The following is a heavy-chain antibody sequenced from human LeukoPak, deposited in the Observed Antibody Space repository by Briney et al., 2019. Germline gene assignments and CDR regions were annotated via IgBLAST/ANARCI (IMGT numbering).Heavy chain of an antibody. D-gene: IGHD1-26*01. J-gene: IGHJ4*02. CDR2: ISWDGGST. Sequence: GGSLRLSCAASGFTFDDYTMHWVRQAPGKGLEWVSLISWDGGSTYYADSVKGRFTISRDNSKNSLYLQMNSLRAEDTAFYYCTKDIFVRTRGGATDYWGQGTLVTVSS. CDR3: TKDIFVRTRGGATDY. V-gene: IGHV3-43*01. CDR1: GFTFDDYT.